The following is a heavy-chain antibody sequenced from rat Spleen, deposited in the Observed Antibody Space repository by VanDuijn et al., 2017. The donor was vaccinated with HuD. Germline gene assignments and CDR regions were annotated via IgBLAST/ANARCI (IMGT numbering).Heavy chain of an antibody. D-gene: IGHD1-2*01. CDR3: ARSDYSSPYYFDY. J-gene: IGHJ2*01. V-gene: IGHV2S61*01. CDR1: GFSLSRHG. Sequence: QVQLKESGPGLVQPSQTLSLTCTVSGFSLSRHGVIWVRQPPGKGLEWMGIIWGNGETNYTSALKSRLSINRDTSKSQLFLQMNNLQTEDTAMYFCARSDYSSPYYFDYWGQGVMVTVSS. CDR2: IWGNGET.